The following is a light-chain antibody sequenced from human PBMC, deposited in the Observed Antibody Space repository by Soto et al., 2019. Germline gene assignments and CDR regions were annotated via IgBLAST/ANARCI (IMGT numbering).Light chain of an antibody. V-gene: IGKV1-33*01. CDR1: QSINTF. Sequence: DIQMTQSPSSLSASVGDRVTITCRASQSINTFLNWYQQKPGKVPKLLIYDASNLETGVPSRFSGSGSGTDFTFTISSLQPEDIATYYCQQYDNLPRFGGGTKVDIK. J-gene: IGKJ4*01. CDR3: QQYDNLPR. CDR2: DAS.